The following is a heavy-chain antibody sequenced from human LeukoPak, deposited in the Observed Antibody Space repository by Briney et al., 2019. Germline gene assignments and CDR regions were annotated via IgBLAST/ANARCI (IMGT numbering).Heavy chain of an antibody. CDR1: GYSFTSYW. J-gene: IGHJ3*02. Sequence: GESLKISCKGSGYSFTSYWIGWVRQMPGKGLEWMGIIYPGDSDTRYSPSFQGQVTISADKSISTAYLQWSSLKASDTTMYYCARRSYCSGGSCYSDGYAFDIWGQGTMVTVSS. CDR2: IYPGDSDT. CDR3: ARRSYCSGGSCYSDGYAFDI. V-gene: IGHV5-51*01. D-gene: IGHD2-15*01.